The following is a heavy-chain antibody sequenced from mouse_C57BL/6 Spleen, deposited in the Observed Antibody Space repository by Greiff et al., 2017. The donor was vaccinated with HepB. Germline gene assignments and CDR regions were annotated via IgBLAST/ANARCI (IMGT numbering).Heavy chain of an antibody. CDR3: ARGGNYAFAY. CDR1: GFTFSDYG. J-gene: IGHJ3*01. V-gene: IGHV5-17*01. Sequence: EVKLVESGGGLVKPGGSLKLSCAASGFTFSDYGMHWVRQAPEKGLEWVAYISSGSSTIYYADTVKGRFTISRDNAKNNLFLQMTSLRSEDTAMYYCARGGNYAFAYWGQGTLVTVSA. CDR2: ISSGSSTI. D-gene: IGHD2-1*01.